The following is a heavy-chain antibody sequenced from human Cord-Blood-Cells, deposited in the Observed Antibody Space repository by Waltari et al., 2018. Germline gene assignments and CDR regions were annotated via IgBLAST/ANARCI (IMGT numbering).Heavy chain of an antibody. CDR1: GFTFSSSG. CDR3: ASSSSGDDSSGYYWYFDL. Sequence: QVQLVESGGGVVQPGRSLRLSCAASGFTFSSSGLHWVRQAPGKGLEWVAVIWYDGSNKYYADSVKGRFTISRDNSKNTLYLQMNSLRAEDTAVYYCASSSSGDDSSGYYWYFDLWGRGTLVTVSS. CDR2: IWYDGSNK. D-gene: IGHD3-22*01. J-gene: IGHJ2*01. V-gene: IGHV3-33*01.